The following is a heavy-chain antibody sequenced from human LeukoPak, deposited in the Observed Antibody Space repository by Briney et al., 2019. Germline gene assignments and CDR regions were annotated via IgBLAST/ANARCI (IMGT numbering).Heavy chain of an antibody. CDR1: GFTVSSNY. V-gene: IGHV3-66*01. CDR2: IYSGGST. D-gene: IGHD6-6*01. CDR3: ARGYSSSPYYFDY. J-gene: IGHJ4*02. Sequence: GGSLRLSCAASGFTVSSNYMNWVRQAPGKGLEWVSVIYSGGSTYYADSVKGRFTISRDNSKNTLYLQMNSLRAEDTAVYYCARGYSSSPYYFDYWGQGTLVTVSS.